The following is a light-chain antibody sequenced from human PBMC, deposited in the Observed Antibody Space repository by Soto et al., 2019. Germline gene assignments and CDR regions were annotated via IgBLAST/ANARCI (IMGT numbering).Light chain of an antibody. J-gene: IGLJ2*01. Sequence: QSVLTQPPSASGTPGQRVTISCSGSSSNIGSNTVNWYQQLPGTAPKILIYSNNQRPSGVPDRFSGSKSGTSASLAISGLQSEDEADYYCAAWDDSLNGSVVFGGGTKLTVL. CDR3: AAWDDSLNGSVV. CDR2: SNN. V-gene: IGLV1-44*01. CDR1: SSNIGSNT.